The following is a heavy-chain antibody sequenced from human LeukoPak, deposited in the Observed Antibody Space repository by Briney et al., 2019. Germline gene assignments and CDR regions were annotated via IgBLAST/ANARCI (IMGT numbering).Heavy chain of an antibody. J-gene: IGHJ4*02. Sequence: PSETLSLTCAVYGGAFSGYYWSWIRQPPAKGLEWIGEINHSGSTNYNPSLKSRVTISADTSKNQFSLKLSSVTAADTAVYYCARGFSGWYRYWGQGTLVTVSS. V-gene: IGHV4-34*01. D-gene: IGHD6-19*01. CDR2: INHSGST. CDR1: GGAFSGYY. CDR3: ARGFSGWYRY.